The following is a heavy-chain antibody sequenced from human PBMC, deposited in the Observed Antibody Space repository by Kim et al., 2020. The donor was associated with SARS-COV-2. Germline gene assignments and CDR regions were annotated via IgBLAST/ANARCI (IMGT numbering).Heavy chain of an antibody. D-gene: IGHD3-10*01. CDR2: ISGSGDTI. Sequence: GGSLRLSCAASGFTFSSYAMTWVRQPPGKGLEWVSTISGSGDTIYYADSVKGRFIISRDNSKDALYLQMSSLRAEDTALYYCANAGYGSGSYYDWPWDPTGGSDPWGQGTLVTVSS. J-gene: IGHJ5*02. V-gene: IGHV3-23*01. CDR1: GFTFSSYA. CDR3: ANAGYGSGSYYDWPWDPTGGSDP.